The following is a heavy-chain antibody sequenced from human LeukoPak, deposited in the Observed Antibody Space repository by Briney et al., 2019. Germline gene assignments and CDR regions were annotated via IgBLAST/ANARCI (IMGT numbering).Heavy chain of an antibody. D-gene: IGHD3-3*01. J-gene: IGHJ6*02. Sequence: GASVKVSCKASGYTFTSYYMHWVRQAPGQGLEWMGIINPSGGSTSYAQKFQGRVTMTRDTSTSTVYMELSSLRSEDTAVYYCARESYYDFWSGYEPYYYGMDVWGQGTTVTVSS. CDR2: INPSGGST. CDR1: GYTFTSYY. CDR3: ARESYYDFWSGYEPYYYGMDV. V-gene: IGHV1-46*01.